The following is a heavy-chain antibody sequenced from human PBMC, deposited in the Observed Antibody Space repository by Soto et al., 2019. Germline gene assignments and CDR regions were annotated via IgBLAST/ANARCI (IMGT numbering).Heavy chain of an antibody. D-gene: IGHD6-13*01. J-gene: IGHJ5*02. Sequence: PSETLSLTRAVSGGTISSGGYSWSWIRQPPGKGLEWIGYIYHSGSTYYNPSLKSRVTISVDRSKNQFSLKLSSVTAADTAVYYCARELSIAAAGDNWSDPWGQGTLVTVSS. V-gene: IGHV4-30-2*01. CDR1: GGTISSGGYS. CDR3: ARELSIAAAGDNWSDP. CDR2: IYHSGST.